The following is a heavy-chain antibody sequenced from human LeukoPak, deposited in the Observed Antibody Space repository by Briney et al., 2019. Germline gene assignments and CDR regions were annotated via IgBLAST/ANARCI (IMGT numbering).Heavy chain of an antibody. CDR1: GFTFSSYA. CDR3: AKAQAARGEYLGYDY. CDR2: ISGSGGST. Sequence: GGSLRLSCAASGFTFSSYAMSWVRQAPGKGLEWVSAISGSGGSTYYADSVKGRFTISRDNSKNTLYLQMNSLSAEDTAVYYCAKAQAARGEYLGYDYWGQGTLVTVSS. J-gene: IGHJ4*02. V-gene: IGHV3-23*01. D-gene: IGHD2/OR15-2a*01.